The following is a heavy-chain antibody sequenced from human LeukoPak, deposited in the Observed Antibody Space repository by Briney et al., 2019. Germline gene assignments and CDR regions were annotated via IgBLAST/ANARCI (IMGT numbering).Heavy chain of an antibody. CDR2: ISNNGGYT. J-gene: IGHJ4*02. D-gene: IGHD2/OR15-2a*01. CDR1: GFTFSSSA. Sequence: GGSLRLSCAASGFTFSSSAMSWVRQAPGKGLEWVSAISNNGGYTYYADSVQGRFTISRDNSKSTLCLQMNSLRADDTAIYYCAKSCNSGNCYYNYWGQGTLVTVSS. V-gene: IGHV3-23*01. CDR3: AKSCNSGNCYYNY.